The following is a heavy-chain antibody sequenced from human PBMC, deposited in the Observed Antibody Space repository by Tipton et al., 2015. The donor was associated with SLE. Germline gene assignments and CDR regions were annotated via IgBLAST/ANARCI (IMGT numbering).Heavy chain of an antibody. CDR1: GASISSHY. CDR2: IYYSGST. J-gene: IGHJ4*02. Sequence: TLSLTCTVSGASISSHYWNWIRQHPGKGLEWIGYIYYSGSTYYNPSLKSRVTISVDTSKNQFSLKLSSVTAADTAVYYCARQKGQLVLDYFDYWGQGTLVTVSS. V-gene: IGHV4-31*03. D-gene: IGHD6-13*01. CDR3: ARQKGQLVLDYFDY.